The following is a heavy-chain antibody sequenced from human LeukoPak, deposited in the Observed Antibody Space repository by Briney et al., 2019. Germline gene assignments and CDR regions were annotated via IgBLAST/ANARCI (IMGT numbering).Heavy chain of an antibody. Sequence: GGSLRLSCAASGFTVSSNYMTWVRQAPGKGLEWVSVIYKDGSTYYADSVKGRFTTSRDNSKNTVYLQMNSLRAEDTAVYYCARGYCSGRSCYMWYSDYWGQGTLVTVSS. D-gene: IGHD2-15*01. CDR1: GFTVSSNY. CDR2: IYKDGST. J-gene: IGHJ4*02. CDR3: ARGYCSGRSCYMWYSDY. V-gene: IGHV3-53*01.